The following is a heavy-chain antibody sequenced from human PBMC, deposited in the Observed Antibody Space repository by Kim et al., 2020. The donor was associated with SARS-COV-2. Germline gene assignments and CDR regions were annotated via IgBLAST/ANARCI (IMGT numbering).Heavy chain of an antibody. CDR3: ARDNVGGIDY. D-gene: IGHD3-16*01. V-gene: IGHV3-33*01. J-gene: IGHJ4*02. Sequence: SNNYSADSVKGRFTIARDNSKNTLYLQMNSLRAEDTAVYYCARDNVGGIDYWGQGTLVTVSS. CDR2: SNN.